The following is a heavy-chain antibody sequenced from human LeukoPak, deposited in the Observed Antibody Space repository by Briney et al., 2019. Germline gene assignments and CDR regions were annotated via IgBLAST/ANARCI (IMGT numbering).Heavy chain of an antibody. CDR3: AKDRAVVVVAACDY. J-gene: IGHJ4*02. D-gene: IGHD2-15*01. CDR2: FSGSGGST. Sequence: GGSLRLSCAASGFTFSTYAMSWVRQAPGKGLEWVSSFSGSGGSTYYADSVKGRFTISRDNSKNTLYLQMNSLRAEDTAVYYCAKDRAVVVVAACDYWGQGTLVTVSS. V-gene: IGHV3-23*01. CDR1: GFTFSTYA.